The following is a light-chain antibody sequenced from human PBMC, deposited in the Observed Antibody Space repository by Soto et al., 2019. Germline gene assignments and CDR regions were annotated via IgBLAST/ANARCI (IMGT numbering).Light chain of an antibody. Sequence: DIQMTQSPSTLSASVGDRVTITCRASESISSWLAWYQQKPGKAPKLLIYAASSLQSGVPSRFSGSGSGTDFTLTISSLQPEDVATYDGQQSYSTSWTFGQGTKVDIK. CDR3: QQSYSTSWT. CDR1: ESISSW. J-gene: IGKJ1*01. V-gene: IGKV1-39*01. CDR2: AAS.